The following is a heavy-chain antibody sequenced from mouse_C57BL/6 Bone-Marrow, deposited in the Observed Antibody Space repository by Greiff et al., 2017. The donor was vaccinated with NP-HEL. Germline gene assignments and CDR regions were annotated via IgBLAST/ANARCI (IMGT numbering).Heavy chain of an antibody. CDR1: GFTFTSYW. D-gene: IGHD1-1*01. Sequence: VQLLQPGAELVKPGASVKLSCKASGFTFTSYWMHWVKQRPGRGLEWIGRIDPNSGGTKYNEKFKSKATLTVDKPSSTADMQLSSLTSEDSAVCYWARSGYGSRTYDAMDYWGQGTSVTVSS. CDR3: ARSGYGSRTYDAMDY. J-gene: IGHJ4*01. CDR2: IDPNSGGT. V-gene: IGHV1-72*01.